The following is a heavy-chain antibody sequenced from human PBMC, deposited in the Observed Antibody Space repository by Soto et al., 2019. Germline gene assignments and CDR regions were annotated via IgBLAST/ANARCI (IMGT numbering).Heavy chain of an antibody. D-gene: IGHD4-17*01. CDR1: GFTFSNAW. V-gene: IGHV3-15*07. CDR2: IKSKTDGGTT. CDR3: TTDGEGPYGGLDY. J-gene: IGHJ4*02. Sequence: XXSLRLSCAASGFTFSNAWMHWVPQAPGKGLEWVGRIKSKTDGGTTDYAAPVKGRFTISRDDSKNTLYLQMNSLKTEDTAVYYCTTDGEGPYGGLDYWGQGTLVTVS.